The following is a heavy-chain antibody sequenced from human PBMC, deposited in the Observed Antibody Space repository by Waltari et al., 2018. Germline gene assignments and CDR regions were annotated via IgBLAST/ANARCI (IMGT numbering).Heavy chain of an antibody. CDR1: GLTFSIYS. CDR3: ASGQDGTSFVLSF. D-gene: IGHD3-16*01. CDR2: ISSTSSSM. Sequence: EVQLVESGGGLIQPGGSLRLSCAVSGLTFSIYSLTWVRQTPEKGLEWVSYISSTSSSMYYADSVKGRFIISRDNAKKSVYLQMNRLRVDDSAVYYCASGQDGTSFVLSFWGQGTKVTVSS. J-gene: IGHJ6*02. V-gene: IGHV3-48*01.